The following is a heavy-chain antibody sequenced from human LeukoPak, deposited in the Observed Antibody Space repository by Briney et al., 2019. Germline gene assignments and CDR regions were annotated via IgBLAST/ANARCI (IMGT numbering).Heavy chain of an antibody. CDR1: GFTFSKYW. D-gene: IGHD3-10*01. Sequence: GGSLRLSRAASGFTFSKYWMHWVRQAPGKGLEWVSCINSDESSRSYADYVKGRFTISRDNAKNTLNLQMNSLRAEDTAVYYCARDYVGSYDYWGQGTLVTVSS. CDR3: ARDYVGSYDY. V-gene: IGHV3-74*01. CDR2: INSDESSR. J-gene: IGHJ4*02.